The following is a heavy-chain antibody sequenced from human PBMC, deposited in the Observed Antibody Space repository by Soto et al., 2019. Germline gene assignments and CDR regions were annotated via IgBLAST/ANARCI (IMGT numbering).Heavy chain of an antibody. V-gene: IGHV3-48*01. CDR2: ISGSSSMI. Sequence: EVQLVESGGGLVQPGGSLRLSCAASGFTFSSYSMNWVRQAPGKGLEWVSYISGSSSMIYYADSVKRRFTISRDNAKNSLYLQMNSLRAEDTAVYYCARDLNPRQEMLYALLGYWGQGTLVTVSS. CDR3: ARDLNPRQEMLYALLGY. CDR1: GFTFSSYS. D-gene: IGHD2-8*01. J-gene: IGHJ4*02.